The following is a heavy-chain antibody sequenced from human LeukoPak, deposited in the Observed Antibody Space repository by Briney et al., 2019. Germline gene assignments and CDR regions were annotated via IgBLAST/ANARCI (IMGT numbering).Heavy chain of an antibody. CDR2: ISFDGSNK. Sequence: GRSLRLSCAASGFTFSAYGMHCVRQAPGKGLEWVAVISFDGSNKYYADSVKGRFTISRDNSKNTLYLQMNSPRAEDTAVYHCAKPFYFDFRAPFDYWGQGTLVTVSS. CDR1: GFTFSAYG. D-gene: IGHD3-22*01. V-gene: IGHV3-30*18. CDR3: AKPFYFDFRAPFDY. J-gene: IGHJ4*02.